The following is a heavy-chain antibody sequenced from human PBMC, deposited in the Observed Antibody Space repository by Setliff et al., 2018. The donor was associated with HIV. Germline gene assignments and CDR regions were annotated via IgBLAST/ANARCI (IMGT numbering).Heavy chain of an antibody. CDR2: IIPIFGSP. CDR1: GGTFSGYA. CDR3: ATEDKGYYASGLG. V-gene: IGHV1-69*13. D-gene: IGHD3-10*01. Sequence: ASVKVSCKASGGTFSGYAFSWVRQAPGQGLDWMGGIIPIFGSPTYAQRFQGRLTITADESTSTAYMELSSLRSEDTAVYYCATEDKGYYASGLGWGQGTLVTVSS. J-gene: IGHJ4*02.